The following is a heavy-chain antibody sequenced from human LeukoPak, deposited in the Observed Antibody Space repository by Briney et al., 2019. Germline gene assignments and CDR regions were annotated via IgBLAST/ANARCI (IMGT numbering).Heavy chain of an antibody. D-gene: IGHD5-18*01. CDR2: IIPIFGTA. J-gene: IGHJ4*02. V-gene: IGHV1-69*06. Sequence: SVKVSCKASGGTFSSYAISWVRQAPGQGLEWMGGIIPIFGTANYAQKFQGRVTITADKPTSPAYMELSSLRSEDTAVYYCARDRGYSYGRGFDYWGQGTLVTVSS. CDR1: GGTFSSYA. CDR3: ARDRGYSYGRGFDY.